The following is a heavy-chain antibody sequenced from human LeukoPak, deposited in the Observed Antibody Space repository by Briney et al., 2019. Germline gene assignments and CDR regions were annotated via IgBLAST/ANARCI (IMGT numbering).Heavy chain of an antibody. CDR3: ARLDGGQLGHCSSTSCNGAFDI. CDR1: GDSISSGPYF. CDR2: IHYTGST. Sequence: SETLSLTCTVSGDSISSGPYFWGWIRQPPGKGLEWLGNIHYTGSTYYKSSLRSRVTMSVDTSKNQFSLMLRSVTAADTAMYYCARLDGGQLGHCSSTSCNGAFDIWGQGAMVTVSS. V-gene: IGHV4-39*07. J-gene: IGHJ3*02. D-gene: IGHD2-2*01.